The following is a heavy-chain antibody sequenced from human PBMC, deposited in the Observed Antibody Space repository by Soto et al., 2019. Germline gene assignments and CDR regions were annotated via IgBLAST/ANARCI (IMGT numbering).Heavy chain of an antibody. D-gene: IGHD2-15*01. Sequence: GESLKISCKGSGCSFTSYWIGWVRQMPGKGLEWMGIIYPGDSDTRYSPSFQGQVTISADKSISTAYLQWSSLKASDTAMYYCARVGYCSGGSCYPIAYYYMDVWGKGTTVTVSS. CDR3: ARVGYCSGGSCYPIAYYYMDV. J-gene: IGHJ6*03. CDR1: GCSFTSYW. V-gene: IGHV5-51*01. CDR2: IYPGDSDT.